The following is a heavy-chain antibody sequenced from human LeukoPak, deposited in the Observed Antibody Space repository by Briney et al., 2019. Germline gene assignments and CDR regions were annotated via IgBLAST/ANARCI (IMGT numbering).Heavy chain of an antibody. CDR3: ARGYSRSSGRPDY. J-gene: IGHJ4*02. Sequence: PGGSLRLSCAASGFTFSSYSMNWVRQAPGKGLEWVSYISSSSSTIYYADSAKGRFTISRDNAKNSLYLQMNSLRAEDTAVYYCARGYSRSSGRPDYWGQGTLVTVSS. CDR2: ISSSSSTI. V-gene: IGHV3-48*01. D-gene: IGHD6-6*01. CDR1: GFTFSSYS.